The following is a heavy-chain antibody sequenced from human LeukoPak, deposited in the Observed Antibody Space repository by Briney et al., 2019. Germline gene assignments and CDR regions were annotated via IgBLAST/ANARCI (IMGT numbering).Heavy chain of an antibody. D-gene: IGHD3-9*01. Sequence: GASVKVSCKASGYTFTSHGISWVRQAPGQGLEWMGWISVYNGKIRYAEKFQGRVTMTTDTSTGEAYMELRSLTSDDTAVYYCARDLRYFDWSPPSPTRGYYGMDVWGTGTTVTVSS. CDR1: GYTFTSHG. J-gene: IGHJ6*04. CDR3: ARDLRYFDWSPPSPTRGYYGMDV. V-gene: IGHV1-18*04. CDR2: ISVYNGKI.